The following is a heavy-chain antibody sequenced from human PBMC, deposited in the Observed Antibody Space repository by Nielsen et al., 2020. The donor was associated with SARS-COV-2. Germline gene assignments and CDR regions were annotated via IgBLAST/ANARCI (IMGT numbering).Heavy chain of an antibody. V-gene: IGHV5-10-1*01. D-gene: IGHD2-15*01. CDR3: ASSREGYCSSGSCDSVDY. CDR1: GYSFTSYW. J-gene: IGHJ4*02. Sequence: GESLKISCKGSGYSFTSYWISWVRQMPGKGLEWMGRIDPSDSYTNYSPSFQGHVTISADKSISTAYLQWSSLKASDTAMYYCASSREGYCSSGSCDSVDYWGQGTLVTVSS. CDR2: IDPSDSYT.